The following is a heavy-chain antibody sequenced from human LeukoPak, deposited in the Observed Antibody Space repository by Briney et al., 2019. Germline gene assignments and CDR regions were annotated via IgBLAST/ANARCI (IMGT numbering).Heavy chain of an antibody. CDR3: ARQHSSGWFTS. CDR1: GGSISSYY. V-gene: IGHV4-59*08. CDR2: IYYSGST. Sequence: SETLSLTCTVSGGSISSYYWSWIRQPPGKGLEWIGYIYYSGSTNYNPSLKSRVTISVDTSKNQFSLKLSSVTAADTAVYYCARQHSSGWFTSWGQGTLVTVSS. J-gene: IGHJ4*02. D-gene: IGHD6-19*01.